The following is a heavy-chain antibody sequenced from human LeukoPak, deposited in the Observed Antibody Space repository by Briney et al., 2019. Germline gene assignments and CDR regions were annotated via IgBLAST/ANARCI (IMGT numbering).Heavy chain of an antibody. D-gene: IGHD6-13*01. CDR3: ARLNIIGSSPVHHFDY. V-gene: IGHV4-39*01. Sequence: PSETLSLTCTVSGGSISSSSYYWGWIRQPPGKGLEWIGSMYYSGSTYYNPSLKSRVTISVDTSKNQFSLKLRSVTAADTAVYYCARLNIIGSSPVHHFDYWGQGTLVTVSP. CDR2: MYYSGST. CDR1: GGSISSSSYY. J-gene: IGHJ4*02.